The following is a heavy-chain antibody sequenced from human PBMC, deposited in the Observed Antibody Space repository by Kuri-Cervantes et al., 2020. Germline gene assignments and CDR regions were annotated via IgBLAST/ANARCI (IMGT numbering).Heavy chain of an antibody. CDR1: GYTFTSYG. J-gene: IGHJ4*02. CDR2: INPNSGGT. Sequence: ASVKVSCKASGYTFTSYGISWVRQAPGQGLEWMGWINPNSGGTNYAQKFQGRVTMTRDTSISTAYMELSRLRSDDTAVYYCARAQSRTYYYDSSGWSRPIDYWGQGTLVTVSS. CDR3: ARAQSRTYYYDSSGWSRPIDY. D-gene: IGHD3-22*01. V-gene: IGHV1-2*02.